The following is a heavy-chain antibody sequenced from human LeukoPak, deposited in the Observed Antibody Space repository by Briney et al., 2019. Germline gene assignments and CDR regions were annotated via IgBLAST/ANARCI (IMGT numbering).Heavy chain of an antibody. CDR1: GFTFSNYS. CDR2: ISSSSTYK. J-gene: IGHJ4*02. V-gene: IGHV3-21*01. D-gene: IGHD6-6*01. Sequence: GGSLRLSCAASGFTFSNYSMNWVRQAPGKGLEWVSSISSSSTYKYYADSVKGRFTISRDNAKNSLYLQMNSLRAEDTAVYYCARDLGIAARAVFDYWGQGTLVTVSS. CDR3: ARDLGIAARAVFDY.